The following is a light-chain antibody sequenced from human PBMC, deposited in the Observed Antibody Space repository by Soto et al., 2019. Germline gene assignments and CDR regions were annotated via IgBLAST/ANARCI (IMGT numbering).Light chain of an antibody. V-gene: IGLV2-14*01. J-gene: IGLJ1*01. Sequence: QSALTQPASVSGSPGQSIAISCTGTSGDVGGYDYVSWYQQHPDKAPKLMIYEVTTRPSWVSNRFSGSKSGNTASLTISGFQPEDEADYYCSSHTSGSTRVFGSGTKLTVL. CDR2: EVT. CDR3: SSHTSGSTRV. CDR1: SGDVGGYDY.